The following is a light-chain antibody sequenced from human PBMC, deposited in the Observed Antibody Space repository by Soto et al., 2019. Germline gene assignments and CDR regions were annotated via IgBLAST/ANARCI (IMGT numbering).Light chain of an antibody. J-gene: IGKJ1*01. Sequence: ETVLTQSPGTLALSPGERATLSCRASQSVSSSYLAWYQQKPGQAPRLLIYGASSRATGIPDRFSGSGSGTDFTLTISRLEPEDFALYYCQQYGNSPRTFGQGTKVDIK. CDR3: QQYGNSPRT. CDR2: GAS. CDR1: QSVSSSY. V-gene: IGKV3-20*01.